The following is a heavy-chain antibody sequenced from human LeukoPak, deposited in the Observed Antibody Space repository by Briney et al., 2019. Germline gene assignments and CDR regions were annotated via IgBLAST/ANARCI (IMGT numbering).Heavy chain of an antibody. Sequence: GGSLRLSCTASGVTFNNYAMSWVRQAPGKGLEWVSAITDSGGDTYHADSVKGRFTISRDNSKMTLYLQMNSLRVEDTAVYYCAKGSRSSRPYYFDYWGQGSMVTVSS. J-gene: IGHJ4*02. D-gene: IGHD6-6*01. CDR2: ITDSGGDT. CDR3: AKGSRSSRPYYFDY. CDR1: GVTFNNYA. V-gene: IGHV3-23*01.